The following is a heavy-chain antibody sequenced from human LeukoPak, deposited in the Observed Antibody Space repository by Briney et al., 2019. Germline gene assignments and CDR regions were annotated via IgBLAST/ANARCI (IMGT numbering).Heavy chain of an antibody. CDR1: GFTFDSYA. J-gene: IGHJ4*02. CDR3: AKDDSADAATAGFDY. CDR2: ISSSGGST. Sequence: GGSLRLSCAASGFTFDSYAMNWVRQAPGKGLEWVSAISSSGGSTYYADSVKGRFTISRDNSKNTLYLQMNSLRAEDTAVYYCAKDDSADAATAGFDYWGQGTLVIVSS. D-gene: IGHD6-13*01. V-gene: IGHV3-23*01.